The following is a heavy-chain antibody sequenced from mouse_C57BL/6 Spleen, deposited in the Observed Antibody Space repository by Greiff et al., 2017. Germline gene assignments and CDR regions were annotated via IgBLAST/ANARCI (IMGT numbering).Heavy chain of an antibody. D-gene: IGHD1-1*02. CDR1: GYAFSSSW. CDR3: ARGGSSHWYFDV. V-gene: IGHV1-82*01. CDR2: IYPGDGDT. Sequence: QVQLKESGPELVKPGASVKISCKASGYAFSSSWMNWVKQRPGKGLEWIGRIYPGDGDTNYNGKFKGKATLTADKSSSTAYMQLSSLTSEDSAVYFCARGGSSHWYFDVWGTGTTVTVSS. J-gene: IGHJ1*03.